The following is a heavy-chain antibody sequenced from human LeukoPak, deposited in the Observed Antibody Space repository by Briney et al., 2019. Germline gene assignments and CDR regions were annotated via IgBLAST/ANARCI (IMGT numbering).Heavy chain of an antibody. CDR3: AKDWGLLWFGGVDY. D-gene: IGHD3-10*01. Sequence: PGGSLRLSCAASGFTFSSYAMSWIRQAPGKGLEWVSAISGSGGSTYYADSVKGRFTISRDNSKNTLYLQMNSLRAEDTAVYYCAKDWGLLWFGGVDYWGQGTLVTVSS. CDR2: ISGSGGST. CDR1: GFTFSSYA. J-gene: IGHJ4*02. V-gene: IGHV3-23*01.